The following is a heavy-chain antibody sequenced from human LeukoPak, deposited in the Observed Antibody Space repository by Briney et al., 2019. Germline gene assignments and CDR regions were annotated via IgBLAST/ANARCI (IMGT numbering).Heavy chain of an antibody. V-gene: IGHV1-2*02. CDR1: GYTFTGYY. CDR3: AREGIAAAGNNWFDP. J-gene: IGHJ5*02. CDR2: INPNSGGT. D-gene: IGHD6-13*01. Sequence: GASVKVSCKASGYTFTGYYMHWVRQAPGQGLERMGWINPNSGGTNYAQKFQGRVTMTRDTSISTAYMELSRLRSDDTAVYYCAREGIAAAGNNWFDPWGQGTLVTVSS.